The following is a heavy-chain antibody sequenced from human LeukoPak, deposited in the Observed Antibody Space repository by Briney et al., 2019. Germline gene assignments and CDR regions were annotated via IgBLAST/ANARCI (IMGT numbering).Heavy chain of an antibody. CDR1: GFTFSSHA. V-gene: IGHV3-30*01. Sequence: GGSLRLSCAASGFTFSSHAMHWVRQAPGKGLEWVTFISYDGSTIYYADSVKGRFTISGDNSKNTLYLQMNSLRAEDTAVYYCARDGGGIYSDGAFDIWGQGTMVTVSS. CDR2: ISYDGSTI. CDR3: ARDGGGIYSDGAFDI. D-gene: IGHD2/OR15-2a*01. J-gene: IGHJ3*02.